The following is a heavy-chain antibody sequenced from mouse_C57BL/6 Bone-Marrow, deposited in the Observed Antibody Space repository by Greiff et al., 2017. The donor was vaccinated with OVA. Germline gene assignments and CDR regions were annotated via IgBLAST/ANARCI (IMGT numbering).Heavy chain of an antibody. CDR1: GFTFSSYG. Sequence: DVMLVESGGDLVKPGGSLKLSCAASGFTFSSYGMSWVRQTPDKRLEWVATISSGGSYTYYPDSVKGRFTISRDNAKNTLYLQMSSLKSEDTAMYYCARLGKGEAYWGQGTLVTVSA. CDR3: ARLGKGEAY. J-gene: IGHJ3*01. V-gene: IGHV5-6*02. CDR2: ISSGGSYT.